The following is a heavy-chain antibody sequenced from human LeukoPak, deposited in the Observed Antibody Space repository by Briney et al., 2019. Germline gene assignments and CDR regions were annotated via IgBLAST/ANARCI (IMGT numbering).Heavy chain of an antibody. CDR1: GGSFSGYY. CDR2: INHSGST. V-gene: IGHV4-34*01. D-gene: IGHD6-13*01. CDR3: ARLRSSSWTHAPHYYYYYYMDV. Sequence: SETLSLTCAVYGGSFSGYYWSWIRQPPGKGLEWIGEINHSGSTNYNPSLKSRVTISVDTSKNQFSLKLSSVTAADTAVYYCARLRSSSWTHAPHYYYYYYMDVWGKGTTVTISS. J-gene: IGHJ6*03.